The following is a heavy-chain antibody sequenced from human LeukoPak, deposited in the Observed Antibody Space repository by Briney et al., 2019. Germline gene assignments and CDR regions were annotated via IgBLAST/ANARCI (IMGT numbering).Heavy chain of an antibody. Sequence: PSETLSLTCTVSGGSISNGGYYWSWIRQLPGKGLDWIGYIFYSGSTHYNPSLKSRVTISLDTSKNQFSLKLYSVTAADTAVYYCARHGVYSGYDPIWGLAAANYWGQGTLVTVSS. D-gene: IGHD5-12*01. V-gene: IGHV4-31*03. CDR1: GGSISNGGYY. CDR3: ARHGVYSGYDPIWGLAAANY. J-gene: IGHJ4*02. CDR2: IFYSGST.